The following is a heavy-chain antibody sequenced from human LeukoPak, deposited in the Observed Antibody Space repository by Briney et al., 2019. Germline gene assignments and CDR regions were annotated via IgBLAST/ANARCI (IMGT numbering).Heavy chain of an antibody. CDR3: ARVYYYYYYMDV. CDR1: GGSISSYY. Sequence: SETLSLTCTVSGGSISSYYWSWIRQPPGKGLEWIGYIYYSGSTNYNPSLKSRVTISVDTSKNQFSLKLSSVTAADTAVYYCARVYYYYYYMDVWGKGTTVTVSS. J-gene: IGHJ6*03. CDR2: IYYSGST. V-gene: IGHV4-59*12.